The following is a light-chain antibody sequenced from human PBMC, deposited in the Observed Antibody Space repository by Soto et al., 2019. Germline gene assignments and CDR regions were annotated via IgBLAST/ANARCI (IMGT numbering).Light chain of an antibody. CDR3: QQYGGSPPQT. V-gene: IGKV3-20*01. CDR1: QSVSSNY. CDR2: GAS. Sequence: ESVLTQSPGTLSVSPGERATLSCRASQSVSSNYLAWYQQKPGQAPRLLIHGASSRATGIPDRFSGSGSGTDFTLIISRLEPEDFAVYYCQQYGGSPPQTFGQVTKVEIK. J-gene: IGKJ1*01.